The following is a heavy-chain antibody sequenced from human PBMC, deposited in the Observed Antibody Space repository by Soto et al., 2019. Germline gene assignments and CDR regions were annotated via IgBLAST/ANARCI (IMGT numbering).Heavy chain of an antibody. CDR2: IWHDGGNK. D-gene: IGHD3-16*01. CDR1: GFTFSSYG. Sequence: GGSLRLSCAASGFTFSSYGMHWVRQAPGKGLEWVAFIWHDGGNKFYAESVKGRFAISRDNSKNTLYLQMTSLSAEDTAMYYCARDGDVNTGFGKDYWGQGTLVTVSS. J-gene: IGHJ4*02. CDR3: ARDGDVNTGFGKDY. V-gene: IGHV3-33*01.